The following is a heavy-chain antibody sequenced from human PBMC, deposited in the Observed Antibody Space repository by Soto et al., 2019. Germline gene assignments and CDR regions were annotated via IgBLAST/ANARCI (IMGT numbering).Heavy chain of an antibody. V-gene: IGHV1-18*01. Sequence: QVQLVQSGAEVKKPGASVKVSCKASGYTFTSYGISWVRQAPGQGLEWMGWISAYNGNTNYAQKLQGRVTMTTDTPRSTAYMELSSLRSDGTAVDYRARVRARVTTPFEYWGQGTLVTVS. D-gene: IGHD4-4*01. CDR1: GYTFTSYG. CDR3: ARVRARVTTPFEY. CDR2: ISAYNGNT. J-gene: IGHJ4*02.